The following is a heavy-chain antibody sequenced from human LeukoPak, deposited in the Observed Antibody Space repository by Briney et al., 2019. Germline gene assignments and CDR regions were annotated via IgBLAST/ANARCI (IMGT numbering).Heavy chain of an antibody. Sequence: PGGSLRLSCAASGFTFTSYAISWVRQAPGKGLEWVSAISGGGGTTYFADSVKGRFTISRDNSNNTLYLQMNSLRVEDTAVYYCAKEPHYYGSGSYLDHWGQGTLVTVSS. D-gene: IGHD3-10*01. CDR1: GFTFTSYA. CDR3: AKEPHYYGSGSYLDH. V-gene: IGHV3-23*01. J-gene: IGHJ4*02. CDR2: ISGGGGTT.